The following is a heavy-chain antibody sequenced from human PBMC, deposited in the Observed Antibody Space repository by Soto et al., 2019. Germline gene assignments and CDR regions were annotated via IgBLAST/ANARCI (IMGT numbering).Heavy chain of an antibody. J-gene: IGHJ6*02. D-gene: IGHD1-7*01. CDR1: GYTLTELS. Sequence: GASVKVSCKVSGYTLTELSMHRVRQAPGKGLEWMGGFDPEDGETIYAQKFQGRVTMTEDTSTDTAYMELSSLRSEDTAVYYCATVGGTTHYYYYGMDVWGQGTTVTVSS. CDR2: FDPEDGET. V-gene: IGHV1-24*01. CDR3: ATVGGTTHYYYYGMDV.